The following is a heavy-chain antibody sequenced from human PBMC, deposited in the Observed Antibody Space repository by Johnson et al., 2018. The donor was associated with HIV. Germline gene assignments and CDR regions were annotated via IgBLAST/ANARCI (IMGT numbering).Heavy chain of an antibody. V-gene: IGHV3-30*14. D-gene: IGHD5-24*01. CDR3: ARCRDAYTLLSAFDI. CDR2: ISYDGTNQ. Sequence: QEQLVESGGGLVKPGGSLRLSCAASGFTFTNAWMSWVRQAPGPGLEWVAHISYDGTNQHSADYVQGRFTISRDNSKKTLYLQMGSLRAEDMAVYFCARCRDAYTLLSAFDIWGQGTMVTVSS. J-gene: IGHJ3*02. CDR1: GFTFTNAW.